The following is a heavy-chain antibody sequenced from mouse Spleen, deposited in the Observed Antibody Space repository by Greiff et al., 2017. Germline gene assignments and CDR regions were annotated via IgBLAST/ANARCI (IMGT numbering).Heavy chain of an antibody. Sequence: QVQLQQPGAELVRPGTSVKLSCKASGYTFTSYWMHWVKQRPGQGLEWIGVIDPSDSYTNYNQKFKDKATLTADKSSSTAYMQLSSLTYEDSAVYYCANSSFFDYWGQGTTLTVSS. J-gene: IGHJ2*01. CDR2: IDPSDSYT. CDR1: GYTFTSYW. CDR3: ANSSFFDY. V-gene: IGHV1-59*01. D-gene: IGHD3-1*01.